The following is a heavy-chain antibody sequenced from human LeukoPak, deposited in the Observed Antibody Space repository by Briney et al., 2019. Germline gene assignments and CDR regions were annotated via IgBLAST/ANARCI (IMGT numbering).Heavy chain of an antibody. J-gene: IGHJ4*02. CDR1: GGSFSGYY. CDR3: ARGGDYVWGSYRLAY. D-gene: IGHD3-16*02. V-gene: IGHV4-34*01. CDR2: IYKSENT. Sequence: PSETLSLTCAVYGGSFSGYYWSWIRQPPGKGLEWIGYIYKSENTNYNPSLKSRVSISVDTSKNQLSLRLSSVTAADTAVYYCARGGDYVWGSYRLAYWGQGALVTVSS.